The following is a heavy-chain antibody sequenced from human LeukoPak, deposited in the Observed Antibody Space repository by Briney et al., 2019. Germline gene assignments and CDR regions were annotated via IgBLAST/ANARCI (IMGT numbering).Heavy chain of an antibody. Sequence: SETLSLTCTASGGSISSSSYYWGWIRQPPGKGLEWIGSIYYSGSTYYNPSLKSRVTISVDTSKNQFSLKLSSVTAADTAVYYCARQEDYDRLDYWGQGTLVTVSS. V-gene: IGHV4-39*01. D-gene: IGHD3-22*01. CDR2: IYYSGST. CDR3: ARQEDYDRLDY. J-gene: IGHJ4*02. CDR1: GGSISSSSYY.